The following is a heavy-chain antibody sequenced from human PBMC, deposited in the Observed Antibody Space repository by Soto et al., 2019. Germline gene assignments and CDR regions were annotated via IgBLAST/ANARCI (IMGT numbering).Heavy chain of an antibody. D-gene: IGHD6-19*01. Sequence: GASLRLSCAASGFTFSSYGMHWFRQAPGKGLEWVAVIWYDGSNKYYADSVKGRFTISRDNSKNTLYLQMNSLRAEDTAVYYWARVTRFRLSRWLVPWGQGNLRTVSS. CDR3: ARVTRFRLSRWLVP. CDR1: GFTFSSYG. CDR2: IWYDGSNK. V-gene: IGHV3-33*01. J-gene: IGHJ5*02.